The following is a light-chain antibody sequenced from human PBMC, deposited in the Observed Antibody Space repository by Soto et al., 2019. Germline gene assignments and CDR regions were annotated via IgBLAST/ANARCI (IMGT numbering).Light chain of an antibody. CDR2: GAS. J-gene: IGKJ3*01. CDR1: QSVTTSY. CDR3: QPYGSSPFT. V-gene: IGKV3-20*01. Sequence: EIVLTQSPGTLSLSPGERATLSCWASQSVTTSYLAWYQERPGQAPRLLIYGASSRATGIPDRFSGSGSGTDFTLTISRLELEDFAVYYCQPYGSSPFTFGPGTKVDIK.